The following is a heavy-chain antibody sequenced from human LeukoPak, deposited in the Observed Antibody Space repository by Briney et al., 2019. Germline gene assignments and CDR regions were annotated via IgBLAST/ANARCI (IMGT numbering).Heavy chain of an antibody. CDR1: GASISDFY. Sequence: SETLSLTCTVSGASISDFYWRWIRQSPEKGLEWLGYIFHTGSTNYNPSVKSRVTISMDTSKDQFSLRLNSVTAADTAVYYCARHPQEFRSDWFDPWGQGTLVTVSS. CDR2: IFHTGST. J-gene: IGHJ5*02. V-gene: IGHV4-59*08. D-gene: IGHD3-10*01. CDR3: ARHPQEFRSDWFDP.